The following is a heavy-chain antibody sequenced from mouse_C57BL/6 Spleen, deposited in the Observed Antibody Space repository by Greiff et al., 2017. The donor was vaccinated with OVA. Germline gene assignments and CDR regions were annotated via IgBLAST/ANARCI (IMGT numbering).Heavy chain of an antibody. CDR1: GYSITSGYY. J-gene: IGHJ3*01. CDR3: ASDGYYGAWFAY. D-gene: IGHD2-3*01. Sequence: EVQLQESGPGLVKPSQSLSLTCSVTGYSITSGYYWNWIRQFPGNKLEWMGYISYDGSNNYNPSLKNRISITRDTSKNQFFLKLNSVTTEDTATYYCASDGYYGAWFAYWGQGTLVTVSA. CDR2: ISYDGSN. V-gene: IGHV3-6*01.